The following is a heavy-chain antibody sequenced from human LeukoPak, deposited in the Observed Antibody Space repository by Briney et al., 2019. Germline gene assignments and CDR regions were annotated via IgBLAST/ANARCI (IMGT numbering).Heavy chain of an antibody. CDR2: INHSGST. D-gene: IGHD6-13*01. J-gene: IGHJ3*02. CDR3: ARGLPRGIAAAGHRFDI. CDR1: GGSFSGYY. V-gene: IGHV4-34*01. Sequence: SETLSLTCAVYGGSFSGYYWSWIRQPPGKGLEWLGEINHSGSTNYNPSLKSRVTISVDTSKNQFSLKLSSVTAADTAVYYCARGLPRGIAAAGHRFDIWGQGTMVTVSS.